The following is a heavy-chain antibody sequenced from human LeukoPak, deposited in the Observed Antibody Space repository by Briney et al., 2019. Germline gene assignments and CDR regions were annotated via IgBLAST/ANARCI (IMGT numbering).Heavy chain of an antibody. D-gene: IGHD2-2*01. V-gene: IGHV4-61*10. Sequence: SETLSLTCTVSGGSISSGSYHWSWIRQPAGKGLEWIGHIYISGSTNYNPSLRSRITISVDMSKNQFSLKLSSVTAADTAVYYCARTTEGYCSSTRCYGFDYYYYMDVWGKGTTVTISS. CDR1: GGSISSGSYH. CDR2: IYISGST. J-gene: IGHJ6*03. CDR3: ARTTEGYCSSTRCYGFDYYYYMDV.